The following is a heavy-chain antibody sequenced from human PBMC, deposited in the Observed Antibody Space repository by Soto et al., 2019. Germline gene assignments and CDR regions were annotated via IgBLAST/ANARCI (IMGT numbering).Heavy chain of an antibody. CDR1: GFTFSSYG. V-gene: IGHV3-33*01. D-gene: IGHD3-22*01. Sequence: GGSLRLSCAASGFTFSSYGMHWVRQAPGKGLEWVAVIWYDGSNKYYADSVKGRFTISRDNSKNTLYLQMNSLRAEDTAVYYCARDPQIRPYYYDSSGYQDPTFDYWGQGTLGTVSS. J-gene: IGHJ4*02. CDR2: IWYDGSNK. CDR3: ARDPQIRPYYYDSSGYQDPTFDY.